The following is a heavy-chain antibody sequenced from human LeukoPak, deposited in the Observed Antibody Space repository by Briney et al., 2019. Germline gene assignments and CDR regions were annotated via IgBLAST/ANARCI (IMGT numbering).Heavy chain of an antibody. Sequence: PSQTLSLTCTVSGGSISRAGYYYTWIRQHPGQGLEWIGYLYYTGSTNYNPSLKSRVTFSLHTSKNQFSLKLNSVTAADTAVYYCARGTFDGSGYSPADYWGQGTLVTVSS. V-gene: IGHV4-31*03. CDR1: GGSISRAGYY. CDR2: LYYTGST. D-gene: IGHD3-22*01. CDR3: ARGTFDGSGYSPADY. J-gene: IGHJ4*02.